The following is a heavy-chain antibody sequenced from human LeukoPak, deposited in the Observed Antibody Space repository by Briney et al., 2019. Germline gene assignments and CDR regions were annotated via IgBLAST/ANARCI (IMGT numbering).Heavy chain of an antibody. D-gene: IGHD1-7*01. V-gene: IGHV3-30*03. CDR1: GFTFSNYG. J-gene: IGHJ5*02. CDR2: VSSDGSID. Sequence: GGSLRLSCAASGFTFSNYGMHWVRQAPGRGLEWVAVVSSDGSIDYYADSVRGRFTVSRDNSKNTMFLQFNTLRPEDTAVYYCAREGMGTTFSAWFDPWGQGTLVTVSS. CDR3: AREGMGTTFSAWFDP.